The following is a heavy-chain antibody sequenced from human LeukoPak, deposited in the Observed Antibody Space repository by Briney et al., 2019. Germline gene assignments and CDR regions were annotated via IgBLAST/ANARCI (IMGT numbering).Heavy chain of an antibody. J-gene: IGHJ3*02. V-gene: IGHV4-39*01. D-gene: IGHD1-26*01. Sequence: SETLSLTCTVSGSSISSSSYYWGWIRQPPGTGLEWIGSIYYSGSTYYNPSLKSRVTISVDTSKNQFSLKLSSVTAADTAVYYCARRSGSYYGRAFDIWGQGTMVTVSS. CDR3: ARRSGSYYGRAFDI. CDR2: IYYSGST. CDR1: GSSISSSSYY.